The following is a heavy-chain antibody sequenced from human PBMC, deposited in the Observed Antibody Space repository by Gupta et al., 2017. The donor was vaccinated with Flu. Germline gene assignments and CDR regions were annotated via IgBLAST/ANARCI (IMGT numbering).Heavy chain of an antibody. J-gene: IGHJ4*02. D-gene: IGHD3-3*01. CDR2: IIPMSGKS. CDR3: ATSMYYDFWSGARFDS. Sequence: QVHLVQSGAEVKKPGSSVKVSCRASGGTFSDYAFSWVRQAPGHGFEWMGGIIPMSGKSDNARNFEGRLTVTADASTSSVYMELSSLTSQDTAVYYCATSMYYDFWSGARFDSWGQGTLGTVSS. V-gene: IGHV1-69*01. CDR1: GGTFSDYA.